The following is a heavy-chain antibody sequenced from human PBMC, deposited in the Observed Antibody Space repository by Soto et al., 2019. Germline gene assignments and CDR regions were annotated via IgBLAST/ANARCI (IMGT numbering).Heavy chain of an antibody. CDR2: ISSRDGTI. CDR1: GFTFSSYE. D-gene: IGHD3-22*01. Sequence: EVQLVESGGDLVQPGGSLRLSCVASGFTFSSYEMNWVRQAPGKGLEWVSYISSRDGTIYYADSVKGRFTISRDNAKNFLSLQMNNLRDEDTAIYYCAATYFYDSSGYFSYWGQGTRVTVSS. V-gene: IGHV3-48*03. CDR3: AATYFYDSSGYFSY. J-gene: IGHJ4*02.